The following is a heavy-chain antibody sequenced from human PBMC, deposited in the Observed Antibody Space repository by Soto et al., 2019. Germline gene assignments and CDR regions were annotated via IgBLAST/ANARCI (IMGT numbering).Heavy chain of an antibody. CDR1: GFTFSSYA. V-gene: IGHV3-23*01. CDR3: AKVRVATIWEVTNYFDY. J-gene: IGHJ4*02. CDR2: ISGSGGST. D-gene: IGHD5-12*01. Sequence: GGSLRLSCAASGFTFSSYAMSWVRQAPGKGLEWVSAISGSGGSTYYADSVKGRFTISRDNSKNTLYLQMNSLRAEDTAVYYCAKVRVATIWEVTNYFDYWGQGTLVTVSS.